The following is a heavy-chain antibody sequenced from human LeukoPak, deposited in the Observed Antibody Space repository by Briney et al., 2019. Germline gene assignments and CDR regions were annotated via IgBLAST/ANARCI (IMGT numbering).Heavy chain of an antibody. J-gene: IGHJ3*02. D-gene: IGHD1-26*01. Sequence: GGSLRLSCAASGFTFSSYAMSWVRQAPGKWLEWVSAISGSGGSTYYADSVMGRFTISRDNSKNTLYVQMNSLRADDTAIYYCAKDRVGASPHNAFDIWGQGTMVTVSS. CDR1: GFTFSSYA. V-gene: IGHV3-23*01. CDR2: ISGSGGST. CDR3: AKDRVGASPHNAFDI.